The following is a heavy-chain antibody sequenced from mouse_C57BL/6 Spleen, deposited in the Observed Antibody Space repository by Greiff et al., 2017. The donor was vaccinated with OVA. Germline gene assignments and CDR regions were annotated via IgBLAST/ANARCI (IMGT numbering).Heavy chain of an antibody. D-gene: IGHD3-3*01. CDR2: IDPSDSET. J-gene: IGHJ2*01. V-gene: IGHV1-52*01. Sequence: QVQLQQSGAELVRPGSSVKLSCKASGYTFTSYWMHWVKQRPIQGLEWIGNIDPSDSETHYNQKFKDKATLTVDKSSSTAYMQLSSLTSEDSAVYYCARWSGAEGYFDDWGQGTTLTVSS. CDR1: GYTFTSYW. CDR3: ARWSGAEGYFDD.